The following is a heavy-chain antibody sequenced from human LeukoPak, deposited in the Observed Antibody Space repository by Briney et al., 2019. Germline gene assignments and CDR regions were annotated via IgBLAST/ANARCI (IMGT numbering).Heavy chain of an antibody. Sequence: GGSLRLSCTASGFTFGDYAMSWVRQAPGKGLEWVGFIRSKAYGGTTEYAASVKGRFTISRDDSKSIAYLQMNSLKTEDTAVYYCTGDSPDMGLSDYWGQGTLVTVSS. V-gene: IGHV3-49*04. D-gene: IGHD1-14*01. J-gene: IGHJ4*02. CDR3: TGDSPDMGLSDY. CDR2: IRSKAYGGTT. CDR1: GFTFGDYA.